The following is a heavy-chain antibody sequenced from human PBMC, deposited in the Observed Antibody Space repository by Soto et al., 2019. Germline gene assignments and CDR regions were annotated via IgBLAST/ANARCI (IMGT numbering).Heavy chain of an antibody. D-gene: IGHD3-16*01. CDR1: GFSYSNND. J-gene: IGHJ4*02. Sequence: EVQLLESGGTLVQPGGSLRLSCTASGFSYSNNDMTWVRQAPGKGPEWVSTISGSGSTLYADNVKGRFIISRDNSKKTLYMHMHGLRDEDTALYYWVKNRGVYDGWGQGTLVTVSS. CDR3: VKNRGVYDG. V-gene: IGHV3-23*01. CDR2: ISGSGST.